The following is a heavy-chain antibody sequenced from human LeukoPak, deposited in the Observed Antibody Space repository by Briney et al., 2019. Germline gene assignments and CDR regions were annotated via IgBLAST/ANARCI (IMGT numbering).Heavy chain of an antibody. J-gene: IGHJ6*02. V-gene: IGHV4-4*07. CDR3: ARSEEDRYYYGMDV. Sequence: PSETLSLTCTVSGGSISSYYWSWIRQPAEKGLEWIGRIYTSGSTNYNPSLKSRVTMSVDTSKNQFSLKLSSVTAADTAVYYCARSEEDRYYYGMDVWGQGTTVTVSS. CDR2: IYTSGST. CDR1: GGSISSYY. D-gene: IGHD2-15*01.